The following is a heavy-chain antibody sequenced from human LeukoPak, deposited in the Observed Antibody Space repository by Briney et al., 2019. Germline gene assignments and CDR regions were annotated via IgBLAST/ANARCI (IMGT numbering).Heavy chain of an antibody. CDR3: AKGVRITMVRGAFDI. CDR2: IRYDGSNK. V-gene: IGHV3-30*02. CDR1: GFTFNNCD. D-gene: IGHD3-10*01. J-gene: IGHJ3*02. Sequence: GGSLRLSCAASGFTFNNCDIHWVRQAPGKGLEWVAFIRYDGSNKYYADSVKGRFTISRDNSKNTLYLQMNSLRAEDTALYYCAKGVRITMVRGAFDIWGQGTMVTVSS.